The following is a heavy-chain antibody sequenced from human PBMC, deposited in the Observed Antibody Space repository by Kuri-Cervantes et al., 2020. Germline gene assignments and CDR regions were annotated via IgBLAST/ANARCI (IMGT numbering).Heavy chain of an antibody. CDR1: GGSFSGYY. D-gene: IGHD1-14*01. V-gene: IGHV4-34*01. CDR3: ARHKGTYRGLDY. J-gene: IGHJ4*02. Sequence: SQTLSLTCAVYGGSFSGYYWSWIRQPPGKGLEWIGEINHSGSTNYNPSLKSRLTISVDTSKNQFSLKLSSVTAADTAVYYCARHKGTYRGLDYWGQGTLVTVSS. CDR2: INHSGST.